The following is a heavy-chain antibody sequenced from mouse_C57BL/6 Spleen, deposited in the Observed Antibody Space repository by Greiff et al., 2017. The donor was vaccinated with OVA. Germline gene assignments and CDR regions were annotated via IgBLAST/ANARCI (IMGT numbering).Heavy chain of an antibody. CDR3: TTNDDGYYVDY. Sequence: VQLQQSGAELVRPGASVKLSCTASGFNIKDYYMHWVKQTPEQGLEWIGRIDRGGGDTDYAAKFQGQVTITADTSSNTAYLQLSSLTSEDTAVYYCTTNDDGYYVDYWGQGTSVTVSS. J-gene: IGHJ4*01. CDR1: GFNIKDYY. D-gene: IGHD2-3*01. V-gene: IGHV14-1*01. CDR2: IDRGGGDT.